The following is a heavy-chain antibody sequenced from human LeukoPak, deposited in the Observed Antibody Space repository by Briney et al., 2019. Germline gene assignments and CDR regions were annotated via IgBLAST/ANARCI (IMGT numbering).Heavy chain of an antibody. CDR2: INPNSGGT. V-gene: IGHV1-2*02. Sequence: ASVKVSCKASGYTFTGYYMHWVRQAPGQGLEWMGWINPNSGGTNYAQKFQGRVTMTRDTSISTAYMELSSLRSEDTAVYYCASLGPAMVRGIESRWGQGTLVTVSS. CDR1: GYTFTGYY. D-gene: IGHD3-10*01. J-gene: IGHJ4*02. CDR3: ASLGPAMVRGIESR.